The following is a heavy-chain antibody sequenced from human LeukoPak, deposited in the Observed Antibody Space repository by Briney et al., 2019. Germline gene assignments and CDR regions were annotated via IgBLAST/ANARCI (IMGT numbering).Heavy chain of an antibody. CDR2: MHYSGCT. D-gene: IGHD3-22*01. Sequence: SETLSLTCTVSGASISSYYWSWIRQPPGKGLEWIGDMHYSGCTNYNPSLKSRVTISVDTSKNQFSLKLSSVTAADTAVYYCARFYDRSGPHFDYWGQGTLVTVSS. CDR1: GASISSYY. J-gene: IGHJ4*02. V-gene: IGHV4-59*01. CDR3: ARFYDRSGPHFDY.